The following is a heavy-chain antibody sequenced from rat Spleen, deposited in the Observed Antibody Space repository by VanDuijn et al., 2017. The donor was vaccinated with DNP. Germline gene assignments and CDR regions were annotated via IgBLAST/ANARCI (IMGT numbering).Heavy chain of an antibody. CDR1: GYSITSSYR. CDR3: ARWPGYNPPYAMDA. J-gene: IGHJ4*01. V-gene: IGHV3-3*01. Sequence: EVQLQESGPGLVKPSQSLSLTCSVTGYSITSSYRWSWIRRFPGNKLEGMVYINSAGSTNYNPSLKSRISITRDTSKNQFFLQVDSVTTEDTATYYCARWPGYNPPYAMDAWGQGTSVTVSS. CDR2: INSAGST. D-gene: IGHD1-4*01.